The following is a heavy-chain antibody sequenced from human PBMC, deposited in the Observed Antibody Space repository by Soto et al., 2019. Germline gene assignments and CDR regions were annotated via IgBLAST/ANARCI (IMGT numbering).Heavy chain of an antibody. V-gene: IGHV3-30*18. D-gene: IGHD3-10*01. Sequence: PGGSLRLSCAASGFTFSSYGMHWVRQAPGKGLEWVAVISYDGSNKYYADSVKGRFTISRDNSKNTLYLQMNSLRAEDTAVYYSAKGERITMVRGVIYYYYGMDVWGQGTTVTVSS. CDR1: GFTFSSYG. J-gene: IGHJ6*02. CDR3: AKGERITMVRGVIYYYYGMDV. CDR2: ISYDGSNK.